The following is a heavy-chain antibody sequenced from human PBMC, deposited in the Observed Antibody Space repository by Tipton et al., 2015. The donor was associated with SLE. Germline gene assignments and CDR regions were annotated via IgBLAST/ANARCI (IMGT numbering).Heavy chain of an antibody. CDR3: ARVVTVVATHYYDMDV. CDR1: GGSISSGGYY. D-gene: IGHD2-15*01. V-gene: IGHV4-61*08. J-gene: IGHJ6*02. Sequence: TLSLTCTVSGGSISSGGYYWSWIRQHPGKGLEWIGYIYYSGSTNYNPSLKSRVTISVDTSKNQFSLKLSSVTAADTAVYYCARVVTVVATHYYDMDVWGQGTTVTVSS. CDR2: IYYSGST.